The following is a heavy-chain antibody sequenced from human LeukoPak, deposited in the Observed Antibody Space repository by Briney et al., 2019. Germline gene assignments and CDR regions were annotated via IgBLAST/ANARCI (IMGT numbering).Heavy chain of an antibody. J-gene: IGHJ4*02. CDR3: ARDDGRYYLDY. CDR1: GFTFSSYA. Sequence: GGSLRLSCTASGFTFSSYAMNWVRQAPGKGLEWVSVIYSGGSTYYADSVKGRFTISRDNSKNTLYVQMNSLRAEDTAVYYCARDDGRYYLDYWGQGTLVSVSS. V-gene: IGHV3-53*01. CDR2: IYSGGST. D-gene: IGHD1-1*01.